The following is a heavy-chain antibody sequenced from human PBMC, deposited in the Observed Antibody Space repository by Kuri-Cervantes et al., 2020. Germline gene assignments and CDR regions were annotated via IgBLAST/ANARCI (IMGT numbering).Heavy chain of an antibody. CDR2: ISYDGSNK. CDR1: GFTFSSYG. Sequence: LSLTCAASGFTFSSYGMHWVRQAPGKGLEWVAVISYDGSNKYYADSVKGRFTISRDNSKNTLYLQMNSLRAEDTAVYYCARGPTPGITLIGHYYYYYGMDVWGQGTTVTVSS. V-gene: IGHV3-30*03. CDR3: ARGPTPGITLIGHYYYYYGMDV. D-gene: IGHD3-16*01. J-gene: IGHJ6*02.